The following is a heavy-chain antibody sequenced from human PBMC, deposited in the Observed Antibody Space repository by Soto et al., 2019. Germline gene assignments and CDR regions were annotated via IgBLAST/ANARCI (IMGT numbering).Heavy chain of an antibody. CDR1: GYTFTRYG. J-gene: IGHJ4*02. CDR2: ISAYNGNP. CDR3: ARDLQYYYDSSGDLPGRGIWFDY. Sequence: QVQLVQSGAEVKKPGASVKVSCKASGYTFTRYGIRWVRQAPGQGLEWMGWISAYNGNPNYAQKRQCRVTMTTATATSTAYMELRSLRSDDTAVYYCARDLQYYYDSSGDLPGRGIWFDYWGQGTLVTVSS. D-gene: IGHD3-22*01. V-gene: IGHV1-18*01.